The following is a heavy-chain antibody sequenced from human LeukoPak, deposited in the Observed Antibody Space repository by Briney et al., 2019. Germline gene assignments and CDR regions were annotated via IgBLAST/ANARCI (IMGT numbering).Heavy chain of an antibody. J-gene: IGHJ4*02. D-gene: IGHD3-22*01. CDR1: GGSISSGSYY. CDR2: IYTSGST. V-gene: IGHV4-61*02. CDR3: ASDSPIVVISFPVY. Sequence: SETLSLTCTVSGGSISSGSYYWSWIRQPAGKGLEWIGRIYTSGSTNYNPSLKSRVTISVDTSKNQFSLKLSSVTAADTAVYYCASDSPIVVISFPVYWGQGTLVTVSS.